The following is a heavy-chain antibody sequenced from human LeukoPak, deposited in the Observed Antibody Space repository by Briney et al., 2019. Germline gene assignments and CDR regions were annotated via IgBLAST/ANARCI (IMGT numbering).Heavy chain of an antibody. D-gene: IGHD4-23*01. J-gene: IGHJ4*02. CDR3: AKEGYGGNTAEI. CDR2: IYYSGST. CDR1: GGSFSGYY. Sequence: SETLSLTCAVYGGSFSGYYWSWIRQPPGKGLEWIGYIYYSGSTNYNPSLKSRVTISVDTSKNQFSLKLSSVTAADTAVYYCAKEGYGGNTAEIWGQGTLVTVSS. V-gene: IGHV4-59*01.